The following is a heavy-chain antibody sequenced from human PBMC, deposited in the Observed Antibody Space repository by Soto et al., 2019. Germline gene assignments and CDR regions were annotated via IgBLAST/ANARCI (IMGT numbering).Heavy chain of an antibody. D-gene: IGHD2-8*01. V-gene: IGHV3-30-3*01. J-gene: IGHJ5*02. Sequence: SLRLSCAASGFTFSSYAMHWVRQAPGKGLEWVAVISYDGSNKYYADSVKGRFTMSRDNSKNTLYLQMNSLRAEDTAVYYCARAGRRWSNWFDLWRQGTLVTVSS. CDR2: ISYDGSNK. CDR3: ARAGRRWSNWFDL. CDR1: GFTFSSYA.